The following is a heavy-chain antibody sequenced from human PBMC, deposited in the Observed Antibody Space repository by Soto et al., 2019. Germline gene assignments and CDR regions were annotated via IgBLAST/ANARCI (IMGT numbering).Heavy chain of an antibody. CDR2: ISYFGNT. J-gene: IGHJ4*02. D-gene: IGHD5-18*01. CDR1: GDSISPFS. V-gene: IGHV4-59*08. Sequence: QVQLQESGPGLVKPSETLSLTCTVSGDSISPFSWSWVRQPPGKGLQWIGYISYFGNTNYNPSLKSRVTISLDTSKNHFSLQLSSVTAADTAMYFCARNGSTVDTEGAFDYWGQGTLVTVSS. CDR3: ARNGSTVDTEGAFDY.